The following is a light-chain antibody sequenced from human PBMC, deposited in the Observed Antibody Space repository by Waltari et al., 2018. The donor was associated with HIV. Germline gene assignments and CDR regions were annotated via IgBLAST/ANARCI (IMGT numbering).Light chain of an antibody. CDR2: GAF. J-gene: IGKJ1*01. CDR3: QQYATSWT. CDR1: QSLDNNY. V-gene: IGKV3-20*01. Sequence: LSCRASQSLDNNYLAWYQQRPGQAHRLIMYGAFRRAAGIPDRFSGSGSGKDFTLTINRLEPEDFAVYYCQQYATSWTFGQGTKVEIK.